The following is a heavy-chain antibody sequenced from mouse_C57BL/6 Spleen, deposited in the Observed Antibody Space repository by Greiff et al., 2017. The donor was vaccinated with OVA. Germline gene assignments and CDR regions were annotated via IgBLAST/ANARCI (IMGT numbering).Heavy chain of an antibody. CDR3: AMGGGNHWYFDV. Sequence: EVQRVESGPELVKPGASVKISCKASGYSFTGYYMNWVKQSPEKSLEWIGEINPSTGGTTYNQKFKAKATLTVDKSSSTAYMQLKSLTSEDSAVYYCAMGGGNHWYFDVWGTGTTVTVSS. CDR1: GYSFTGYY. D-gene: IGHD1-1*02. V-gene: IGHV1-42*01. CDR2: INPSTGGT. J-gene: IGHJ1*03.